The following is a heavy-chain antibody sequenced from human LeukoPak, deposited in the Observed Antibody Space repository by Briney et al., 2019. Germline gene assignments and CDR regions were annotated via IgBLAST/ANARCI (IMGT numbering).Heavy chain of an antibody. Sequence: GGSLRLSCAASGFSFSIYIMNWVRQAPGKGLEWVSSITGSSSYIYYADSVKGRFTISRDNAENSLSLQMNSLRAEDTAVYYCARDILTGYFEFWGQGTLVSVSS. CDR2: ITGSSSYI. CDR3: ARDILTGYFEF. J-gene: IGHJ4*02. CDR1: GFSFSIYI. V-gene: IGHV3-21*01. D-gene: IGHD3-9*01.